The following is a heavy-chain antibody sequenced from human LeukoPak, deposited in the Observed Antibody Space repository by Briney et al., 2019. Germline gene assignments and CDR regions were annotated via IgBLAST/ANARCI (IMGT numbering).Heavy chain of an antibody. J-gene: IGHJ4*02. CDR3: ATYSSSGGFDY. CDR2: IYYSGST. D-gene: IGHD6-6*01. CDR1: GGSISSGDYY. Sequence: PSETLSLTCTVSGGSISSGDYYWSWIRQPPGKGLEWIGYIYYSGSTYYNPSLKSRVTISVDTSKNQFPLKLSSVTAADTAVYYCATYSSSGGFDYWGQGTLVTVSS. V-gene: IGHV4-30-4*01.